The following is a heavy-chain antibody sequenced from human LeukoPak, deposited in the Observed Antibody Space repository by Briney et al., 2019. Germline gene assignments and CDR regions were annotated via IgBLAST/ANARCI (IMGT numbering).Heavy chain of an antibody. Sequence: GGSLRLSCAASGFTFSSYSMNWVRQAPGKGLEWVSSISSSSSYIYYADSVKGRFTISRDNTKNSLYLQMNSLRAEDTAVYYCAREKQLARFKTFDYWGQGTLVTVSS. CDR1: GFTFSSYS. J-gene: IGHJ4*02. V-gene: IGHV3-21*01. CDR2: ISSSSSYI. CDR3: AREKQLARFKTFDY. D-gene: IGHD6-6*01.